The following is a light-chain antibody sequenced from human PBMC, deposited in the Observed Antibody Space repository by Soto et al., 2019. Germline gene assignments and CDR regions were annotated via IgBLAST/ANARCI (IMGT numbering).Light chain of an antibody. V-gene: IGKV3-20*01. CDR3: QQYGSSST. CDR1: QSVRNSY. CDR2: GAS. Sequence: DIVFMQSPGTLSFSPGERATLSCRASQSVRNSYLAWYQQKSGQAPRLLIYGASSRATGIPDRFSGSGSGTDFTLTISRLEPEDFAVYYCQQYGSSSTFGQGTKVDIK. J-gene: IGKJ1*01.